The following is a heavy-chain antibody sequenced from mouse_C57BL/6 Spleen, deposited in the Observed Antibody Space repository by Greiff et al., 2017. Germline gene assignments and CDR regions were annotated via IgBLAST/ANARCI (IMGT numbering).Heavy chain of an antibody. V-gene: IGHV1-5*01. Sequence: EVQLQESGTVLARPGASVKMSCKTSGYTFTSYWMHWVKQRPGQGLEWIGAIYPGNSGTSYNQKFKGKAKLTVVTSASTAYMELSSLTNDDSAVYNGTRTARATPFAYWGQGTLVTVSA. CDR1: GYTFTSYW. CDR2: IYPGNSGT. CDR3: TRTARATPFAY. J-gene: IGHJ3*01. D-gene: IGHD3-1*01.